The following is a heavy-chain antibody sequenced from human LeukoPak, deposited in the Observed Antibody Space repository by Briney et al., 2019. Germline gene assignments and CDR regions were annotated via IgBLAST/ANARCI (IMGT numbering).Heavy chain of an antibody. CDR2: INSDGSST. V-gene: IGHV3-74*01. CDR1: GFTFSSCW. CDR3: ARGATWNDVNY. J-gene: IGHJ4*02. D-gene: IGHD1-1*01. Sequence: HPGGSLRLSCAASGFTFSSCWMHWVRQAPGKGLVWVSRINSDGSSTSYADSVKGRFTISRDNAKNTLYLQMNSLRAEDTAVYYCARGATWNDVNYWGQGTLVTVSS.